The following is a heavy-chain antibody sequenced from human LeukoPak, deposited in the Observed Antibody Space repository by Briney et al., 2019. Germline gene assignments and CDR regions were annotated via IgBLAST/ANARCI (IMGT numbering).Heavy chain of an antibody. Sequence: ASVKVSCKASGYTFTGYYIHWVRQAPGQGLEWMGWINPDSGGTSYAQKFQGRVTMTRDMSTSTVYMELSSLRSEDTAVYYCARVGMAVAGTFYFDYWGQGTLVTVSS. CDR2: INPDSGGT. CDR3: ARVGMAVAGTFYFDY. CDR1: GYTFTGYY. D-gene: IGHD6-19*01. V-gene: IGHV1-2*02. J-gene: IGHJ4*02.